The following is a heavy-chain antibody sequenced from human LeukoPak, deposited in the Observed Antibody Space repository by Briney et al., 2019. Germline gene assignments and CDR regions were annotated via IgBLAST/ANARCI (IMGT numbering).Heavy chain of an antibody. D-gene: IGHD4-23*01. V-gene: IGHV1-2*02. J-gene: IGHJ4*02. CDR3: AREDMTTVAGLDY. Sequence: ASVKVSCKASRYTFTGYDIHWVRQAPRQGLEWMGWINPNSGGTNYAQKFQGRVTMTRDTSISAAYMELSRLRSDDTAVYYCAREDMTTVAGLDYWDQGILVTVSS. CDR2: INPNSGGT. CDR1: RYTFTGYD.